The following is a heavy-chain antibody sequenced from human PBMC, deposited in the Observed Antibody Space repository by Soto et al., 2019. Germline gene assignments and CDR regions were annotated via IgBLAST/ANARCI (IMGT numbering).Heavy chain of an antibody. CDR1: GFTFSSYA. D-gene: IGHD6-6*01. Sequence: SLRLSCAASGFTFSSYAMHWVRQAPGKGLEWVAVISYDGSNKYYADSVKGRFTISRDNSKNTLYLQMNSLRAEDTAVYYCARGQATYSSSSYGMDVWGQGTTVTVSS. J-gene: IGHJ6*02. CDR3: ARGQATYSSSSYGMDV. V-gene: IGHV3-30-3*01. CDR2: ISYDGSNK.